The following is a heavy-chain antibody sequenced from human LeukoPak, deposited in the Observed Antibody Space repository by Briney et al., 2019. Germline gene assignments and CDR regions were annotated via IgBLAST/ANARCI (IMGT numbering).Heavy chain of an antibody. CDR2: ISYSGTT. Sequence: PSETLSLTCTVSSASITSSPYFWGWIRQSPGKGLEWIGSISYSGTTYYNPSLKSRVTISVDTSKNQFSLKLSSVTAADTAVYYCARGGRGGYYSGLYYYMDVWGKGTTVTVSS. CDR3: ARGGRGGYYSGLYYYMDV. J-gene: IGHJ6*03. V-gene: IGHV4-39*07. CDR1: SASITSSPYF. D-gene: IGHD3-3*01.